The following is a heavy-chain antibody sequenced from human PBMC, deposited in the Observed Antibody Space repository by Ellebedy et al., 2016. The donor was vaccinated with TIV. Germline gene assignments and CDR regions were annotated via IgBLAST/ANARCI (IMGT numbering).Heavy chain of an antibody. CDR1: GGSIGSSSYY. CDR3: ARQGHRSGWYVGKYYFDY. CDR2: IYYSGSI. V-gene: IGHV4-39*01. Sequence: MPSETLSLTCTVSGGSIGSSSYYWGWIRQPPGKGLEWLGSIYYSGSIYYNPSLKSRLTLSVDTSKNQFSLKLSSVTAADTAVYYCARQGHRSGWYVGKYYFDYWGQGTLVTVSS. J-gene: IGHJ4*02. D-gene: IGHD6-19*01.